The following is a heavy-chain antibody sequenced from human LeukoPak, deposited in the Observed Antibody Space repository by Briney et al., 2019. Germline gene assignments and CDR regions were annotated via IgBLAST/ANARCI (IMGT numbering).Heavy chain of an antibody. J-gene: IGHJ3*02. CDR3: ASRSSSWSDAFDI. D-gene: IGHD6-13*01. Sequence: GESLKISCKGSGYSFTSYWIGWVRQMPGKGLEWMGIIYPGDSETRYSPSIQGQVTISADKSISTAYLQWSSLKASDTAMYYCASRSSSWSDAFDIWGQGTMVTVSS. CDR1: GYSFTSYW. CDR2: IYPGDSET. V-gene: IGHV5-51*01.